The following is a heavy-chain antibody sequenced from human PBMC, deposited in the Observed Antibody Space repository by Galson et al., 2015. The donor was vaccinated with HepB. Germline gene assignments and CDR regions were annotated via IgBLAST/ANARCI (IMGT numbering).Heavy chain of an antibody. J-gene: IGHJ5*02. Sequence: SVKVSCKASGDTFGRYDISWVRQAPGQGLEWMGGIIPIFGTATYAQKFQDRVTITADTSTSTVYMEMSSLRSDDTALYYCAKDVGAAPGNWFDPWGQGTLVIVSS. V-gene: IGHV1-69*06. CDR3: AKDVGAAPGNWFDP. CDR1: GDTFGRYD. CDR2: IIPIFGTA. D-gene: IGHD6-13*01.